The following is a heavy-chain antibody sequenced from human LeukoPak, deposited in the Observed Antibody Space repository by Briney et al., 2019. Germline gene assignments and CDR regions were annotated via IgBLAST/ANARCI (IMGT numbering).Heavy chain of an antibody. CDR1: GFTFRIYA. CDR3: ANPPYGRDVYNYFDY. CDR2: ISGSGGST. J-gene: IGHJ4*02. Sequence: GGSLRLSCARSGFTFRIYAMSWVRQAPGTGLEWVSAISGSGGSTYYADSVKGRFTISRDNSKNTLYLQMNSLRVEDTAVYYCANPPYGRDVYNYFDYWGQGTPVTVSS. D-gene: IGHD5-24*01. V-gene: IGHV3-23*01.